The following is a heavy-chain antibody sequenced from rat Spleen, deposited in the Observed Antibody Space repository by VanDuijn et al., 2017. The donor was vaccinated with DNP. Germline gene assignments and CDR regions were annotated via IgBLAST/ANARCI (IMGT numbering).Heavy chain of an antibody. CDR2: ISYDGSST. J-gene: IGHJ3*01. V-gene: IGHV5-20*01. CDR1: GFTFSDFY. Sequence: EVQLVESGGGLVQPGRSLKLSCAASGFTFSDFYMAWVRQAPTKGLEWVASISYDGSSTYYRDSVKGRFTISRDNAKSTLYLQMDSLRSEDTATYYCTTGSSDWFAYWGQGTLVTVSS. CDR3: TTGSSDWFAY.